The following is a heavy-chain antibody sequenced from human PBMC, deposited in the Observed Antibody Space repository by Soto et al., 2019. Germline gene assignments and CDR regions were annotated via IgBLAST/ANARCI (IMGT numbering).Heavy chain of an antibody. CDR3: ARDATMVRGVIYYDP. D-gene: IGHD3-10*01. V-gene: IGHV4-61*01. Sequence: SETLSLTCTVSGGSVSSGSYYWSWIRQPPGKGLEWIGYIYYSGSTNCNPSLKSRVTISVDTSKNQFSLKLSSVTAADTAVYYCARDATMVRGVIYYDPWGQGTLVTV. J-gene: IGHJ5*02. CDR2: IYYSGST. CDR1: GGSVSSGSYY.